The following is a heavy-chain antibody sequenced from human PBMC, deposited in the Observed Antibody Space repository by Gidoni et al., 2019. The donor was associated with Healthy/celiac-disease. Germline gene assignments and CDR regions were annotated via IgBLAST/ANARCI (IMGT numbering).Heavy chain of an antibody. J-gene: IGHJ5*02. V-gene: IGHV3-48*03. D-gene: IGHD4-17*01. Sequence: EVQLVESGGGLVQPGGSLRLSCAASGFTFSSYEMNWVRQAPGKGLEWVSYISSSGSTIYYADSVKGRFTISRDNAKNSLYLQMNSLRAEDTAVYYCARGGDGDYRFDPWGQGTLVTVSS. CDR3: ARGGDGDYRFDP. CDR2: ISSSGSTI. CDR1: GFTFSSYE.